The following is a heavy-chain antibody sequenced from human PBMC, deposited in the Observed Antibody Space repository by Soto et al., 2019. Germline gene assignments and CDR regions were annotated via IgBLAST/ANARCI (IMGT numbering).Heavy chain of an antibody. CDR3: ARDVPEWELPDY. J-gene: IGHJ4*02. V-gene: IGHV3-30-3*01. Sequence: GGSLRLSCAASGFTFSSYAMHWVRQAPGKGLEWVAVISYDGSNKYYADSVKGRFTISRDNSKNTLYLQMNSLRAEDTAVYYCARDVPEWELPDYWGQGTLVTVSS. CDR2: ISYDGSNK. D-gene: IGHD1-26*01. CDR1: GFTFSSYA.